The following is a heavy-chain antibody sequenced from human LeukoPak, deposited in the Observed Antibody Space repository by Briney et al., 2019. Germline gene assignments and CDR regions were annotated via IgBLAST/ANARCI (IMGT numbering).Heavy chain of an antibody. V-gene: IGHV4-59*01. CDR1: GVSISSFY. CDR3: ASGGYSGYAFDY. CDR2: IYYSGIT. J-gene: IGHJ4*02. Sequence: SETLSLTCTVSGVSISSFYWSWIRQPPGKGLQWIGYIYYSGITRYNPSLKSRVTISVDTSKNQFSLKLSSVTAADTAVYYCASGGYSGYAFDYWGQGILVTVSS. D-gene: IGHD5-12*01.